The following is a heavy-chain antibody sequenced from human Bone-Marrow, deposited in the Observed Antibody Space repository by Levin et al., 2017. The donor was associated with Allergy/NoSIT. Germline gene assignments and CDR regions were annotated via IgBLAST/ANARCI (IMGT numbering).Heavy chain of an antibody. D-gene: IGHD3-3*01. V-gene: IGHV3-33*01. J-gene: IGHJ6*02. CDR3: ARGQAYYDFWSGLPKGDHYYDYDGMDV. Sequence: LSLTCAASGFTFSSSGMHWVRQAPGKGLEWVAVIWYDGSNKYYADSVKGRFTISRDNSKNTLYLQMNSLRAEDTAVYYCARGQAYYDFWSGLPKGDHYYDYDGMDVWGQGTTVTVSS. CDR1: GFTFSSSG. CDR2: IWYDGSNK.